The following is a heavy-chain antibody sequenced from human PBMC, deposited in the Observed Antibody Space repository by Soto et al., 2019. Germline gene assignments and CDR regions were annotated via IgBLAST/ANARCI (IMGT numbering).Heavy chain of an antibody. V-gene: IGHV3-30*03. D-gene: IGHD6-6*01. J-gene: IGHJ6*02. Sequence: QVQLVESGGGVVQPGSSLRLSCAASGFNFRGYGMHWVRQAPGKGLEWVAVISYDGSNKYYADSVKGRFTITRDNSKNTLSLQMNSLRVEDTAVYYCARDRSSSSEMGMDVWVQGTTVTVSS. CDR1: GFNFRGYG. CDR3: ARDRSSSSEMGMDV. CDR2: ISYDGSNK.